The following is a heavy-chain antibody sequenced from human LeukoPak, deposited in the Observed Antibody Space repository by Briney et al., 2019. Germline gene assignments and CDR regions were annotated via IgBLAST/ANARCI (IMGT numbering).Heavy chain of an antibody. D-gene: IGHD2-21*01. CDR3: ARLLLRYYFDY. CDR2: IYYSGST. CDR1: SGSISSSSYY. Sequence: SETLSLTCTVSSGSISSSSYYWGWIRQPSGKGLEWIGSIYYSGSTYYNPSLKSRVTISVDTSKNQFSLKLSSVTAADTAVYYCARLLLRYYFDYWGQGTLVTVSS. V-gene: IGHV4-39*01. J-gene: IGHJ4*02.